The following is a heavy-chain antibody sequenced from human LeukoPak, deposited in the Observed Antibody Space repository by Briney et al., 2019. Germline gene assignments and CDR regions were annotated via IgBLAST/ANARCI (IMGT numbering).Heavy chain of an antibody. Sequence: GGSLRLSCAASGFTFSSHWMHWVRQAPGKGLVWVSRIKTDGSITSYADSVKGRFTISRDNAKNTLYLQMNSLRAEDTAVYYCARDRTTVTVFDYWGQGTLVTVSS. CDR2: IKTDGSIT. CDR1: GFTFSSHW. CDR3: ARDRTTVTVFDY. V-gene: IGHV3-74*01. J-gene: IGHJ4*02. D-gene: IGHD4-17*01.